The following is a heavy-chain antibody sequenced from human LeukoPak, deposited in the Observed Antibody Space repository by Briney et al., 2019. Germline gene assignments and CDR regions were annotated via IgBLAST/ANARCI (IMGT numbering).Heavy chain of an antibody. J-gene: IGHJ4*02. Sequence: GGSLRLSCAASGFSFSSYAMSWVRQAPGKGLEWVAVISYDESNKYYADSVKGRFTISRDNSKNTLYLQMNSLRGEDTAVYYCARGTIYSIFGVVIPPNYWGQGTLVTVSS. CDR2: ISYDESNK. V-gene: IGHV3-30*04. D-gene: IGHD3-3*02. CDR3: ARGTIYSIFGVVIPPNY. CDR1: GFSFSSYA.